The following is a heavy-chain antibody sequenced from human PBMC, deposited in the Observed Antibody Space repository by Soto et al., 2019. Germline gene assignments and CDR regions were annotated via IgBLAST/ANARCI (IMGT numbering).Heavy chain of an antibody. Sequence: GGSLRLSCAASGFTFSDYYMSWIRQAPGKGLEWVSYISSSSSYTNYADSVKGRFTISRDNAKNSLYLQMNSLRAEDTAVYYCARVVWGLYCSSTSCYDYRTAKNWFDPWGQGTLVTVSS. D-gene: IGHD2-2*01. V-gene: IGHV3-11*06. CDR1: GFTFSDYY. J-gene: IGHJ5*02. CDR3: ARVVWGLYCSSTSCYDYRTAKNWFDP. CDR2: ISSSSSYT.